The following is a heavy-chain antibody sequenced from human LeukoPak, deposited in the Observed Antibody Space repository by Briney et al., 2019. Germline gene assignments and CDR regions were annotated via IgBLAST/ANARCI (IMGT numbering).Heavy chain of an antibody. D-gene: IGHD6-13*01. Sequence: PGGSLRLSCVASGFTFSNNGLSWFRQAPGKGLEWVSDISGVGNRYYGESVKGRFTISRDNSKNTLYLQMNSLRAEDTALYYASGHGSRSYWGQGTLVAVSS. CDR2: ISGVGNR. CDR1: GFTFSNNG. V-gene: IGHV3-23*01. CDR3: SGHGSRSY. J-gene: IGHJ4*02.